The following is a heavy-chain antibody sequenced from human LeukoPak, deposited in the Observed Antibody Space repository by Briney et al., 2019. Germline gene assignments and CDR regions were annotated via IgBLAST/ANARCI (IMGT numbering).Heavy chain of an antibody. CDR2: IYYSGST. V-gene: IGHV4-39*01. CDR1: SSYW. J-gene: IGHJ4*02. Sequence: SSYWMNWARQPPGKGLEWIGSIYYSGSTYYNLSLKSRVTISVDTSKNQFSLKLSSVTAADTAVYYCARTFWGDCYDYWGQGTLVTVSS. D-gene: IGHD3-3*01. CDR3: ARTFWGDCYDY.